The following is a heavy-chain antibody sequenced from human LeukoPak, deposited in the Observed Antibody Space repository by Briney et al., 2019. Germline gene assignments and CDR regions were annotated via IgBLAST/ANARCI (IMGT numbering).Heavy chain of an antibody. V-gene: IGHV4-59*01. CDR1: GGSIRSYY. CDR3: ASTPHYSNYGESYNWFDP. J-gene: IGHJ5*02. Sequence: SETLSLTCTVSGGSIRSYYWRWIRQPPGKGLEWIGYIYYSGSTNYNPSLKSRVTISVDTSKNQFSLKLSSVTAADTAVYYCASTPHYSNYGESYNWFDPWGQGTLVTVSS. D-gene: IGHD4-11*01. CDR2: IYYSGST.